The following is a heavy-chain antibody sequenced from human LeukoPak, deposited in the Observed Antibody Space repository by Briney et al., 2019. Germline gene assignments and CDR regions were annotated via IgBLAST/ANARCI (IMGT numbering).Heavy chain of an antibody. V-gene: IGHV3-30*02. CDR1: GFTFSTYG. Sequence: GGSLRLSCAASGFTFSTYGMHWVRQAPGKGLEWVTSIHYDGTNKYYAEAVKGRFTISRDNSKNTLYLQMNSLRAEDTAVYFCARIPHPDYADAQWGQGTLVIVSS. CDR3: ARIPHPDYADAQ. CDR2: IHYDGTNK. J-gene: IGHJ4*02. D-gene: IGHD4-17*01.